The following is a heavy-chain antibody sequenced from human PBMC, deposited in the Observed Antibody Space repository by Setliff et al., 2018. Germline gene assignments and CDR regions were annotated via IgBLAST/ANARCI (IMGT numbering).Heavy chain of an antibody. V-gene: IGHV3-53*01. CDR3: RLWFGELLRDY. Sequence: GGSLRLSCAASGVTVSAYDMSWVRQAPGKGLEWVSLLDNDGSTYYSDSVKGRFTISRGTSKNTLYLQMSSPRTEDTAMYYCRLWFGELLRDYWGQGTLVTVSS. CDR1: GVTVSAYD. CDR2: LDNDGST. D-gene: IGHD3-10*01. J-gene: IGHJ4*02.